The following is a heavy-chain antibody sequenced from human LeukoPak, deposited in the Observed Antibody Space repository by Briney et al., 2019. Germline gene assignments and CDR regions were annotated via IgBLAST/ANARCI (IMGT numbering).Heavy chain of an antibody. CDR3: ARAVKIGVYDY. CDR1: GFIFSDYY. D-gene: IGHD2-8*01. V-gene: IGHV3-11*06. Sequence: PGGSLRLSCAASGFIFSDYYMSWIRQAPGKGLEWVSYISSSSSSTNYADSVKGRFTISRDNAKNPLYLQMNSLRAEDMAVYYCARAVKIGVYDYWGQGSLVTVSS. J-gene: IGHJ4*02. CDR2: ISSSSSST.